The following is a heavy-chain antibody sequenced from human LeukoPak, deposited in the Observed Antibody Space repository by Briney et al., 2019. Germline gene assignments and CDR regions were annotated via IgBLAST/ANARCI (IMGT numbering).Heavy chain of an antibody. D-gene: IGHD3-10*01. Sequence: GGSLRLSCAASGFTFSSYAMSWVRQAPGQGLEWVSGLSDSGGSTYYADSVKGRFTISRDNSKNTPYLQMNSLRAEDTAVYYCAKVGVNYGMDVWGQGTTVTVSS. CDR1: GFTFSSYA. CDR2: LSDSGGST. CDR3: AKVGVNYGMDV. J-gene: IGHJ6*02. V-gene: IGHV3-23*01.